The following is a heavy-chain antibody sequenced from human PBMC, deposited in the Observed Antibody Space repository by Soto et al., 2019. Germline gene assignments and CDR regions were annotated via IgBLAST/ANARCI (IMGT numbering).Heavy chain of an antibody. CDR2: ISQNGVPI. CDR1: GFIFRDYY. J-gene: IGHJ3*02. D-gene: IGHD1-7*01. V-gene: IGHV3-11*01. CDR3: GRWNFALDI. Sequence: QVQLVESGGGLVKPGGSLRLSCAVSGFIFRDYYMAWVRQAPGKGLECIAYISQNGVPIYCTDSVKGRFTISRDNAKGSLYLQMDSLRADDTAVYFCGRWNFALDIWGRGTGVSVSS.